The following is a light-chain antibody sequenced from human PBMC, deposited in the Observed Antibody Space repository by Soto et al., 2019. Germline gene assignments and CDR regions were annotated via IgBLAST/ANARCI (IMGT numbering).Light chain of an antibody. Sequence: DIQMTQSPSTLSASVGDRVTITCRASQSISSWLAWYQQKPGKAPRLLIYDVFSLESGVPSRFSGSGSGTEFTLTISSLQPDDFATYYCQQYQSHPSSTFGQGTKLEIK. V-gene: IGKV1-5*01. J-gene: IGKJ2*02. CDR3: QQYQSHPSST. CDR2: DVF. CDR1: QSISSW.